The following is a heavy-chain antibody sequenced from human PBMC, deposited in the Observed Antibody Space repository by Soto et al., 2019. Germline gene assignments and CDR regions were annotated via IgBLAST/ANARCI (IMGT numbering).Heavy chain of an antibody. CDR3: VRAQSRQLLLAWFDA. J-gene: IGHJ5*02. D-gene: IGHD2-2*01. Sequence: QVQLVQSGAEVKKPGASVTVSCEASGYTFIAHFIHWVRQAPGQGLEWMGWIDPDTGGTNYAQKFRDRVTMTRDTSVSTAYMDVNGLKSDNTAVYYCVRAQSRQLLLAWFDAWGQGTLVTVSS. CDR1: GYTFIAHF. V-gene: IGHV1-2*02. CDR2: IDPDTGGT.